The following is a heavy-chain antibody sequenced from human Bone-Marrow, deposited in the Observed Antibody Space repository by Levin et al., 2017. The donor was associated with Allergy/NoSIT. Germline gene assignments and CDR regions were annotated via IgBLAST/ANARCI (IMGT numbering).Heavy chain of an antibody. Sequence: ASVKVSCAASGFTFDNYAMTWVRQAPGKGLEWVSVLSGSGGTTYYADSVKGRFTISRDNSKNTLYLQMNSLRAEDTAIYYCAKGSYFDILTACDYWGQGTLVTVSS. CDR2: LSGSGGTT. J-gene: IGHJ4*02. V-gene: IGHV3-23*01. CDR1: GFTFDNYA. D-gene: IGHD3-9*01. CDR3: AKGSYFDILTACDY.